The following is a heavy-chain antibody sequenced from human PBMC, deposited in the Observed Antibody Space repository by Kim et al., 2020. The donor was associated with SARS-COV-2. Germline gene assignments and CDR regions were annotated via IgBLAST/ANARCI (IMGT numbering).Heavy chain of an antibody. Sequence: GGSLRLSCAASGFTFSSYAMSWVRQAPGKGLEWVSAISGSGGSTYYAGSVKGRFTISRDNSKNTRYLQMNSLRAEDTAVYYCAKSDSSTSAAGWGQGTLVTVSS. CDR1: GFTFSSYA. CDR3: AKSDSSTSAAG. CDR2: ISGSGGST. D-gene: IGHD2-2*01. J-gene: IGHJ4*02. V-gene: IGHV3-23*01.